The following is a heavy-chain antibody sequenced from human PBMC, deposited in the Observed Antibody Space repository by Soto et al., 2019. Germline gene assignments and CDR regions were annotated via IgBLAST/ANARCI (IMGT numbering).Heavy chain of an antibody. CDR3: AKFRRGGLQPYYFDY. J-gene: IGHJ4*02. D-gene: IGHD1-1*01. CDR1: GFTFSSYA. V-gene: IGHV3-23*01. Sequence: GGSLRLSCAASGFTFSSYAMSWVRQAPGKGLEWVSAISGSGGSTYYADSVKGRFTISRDNSKNTLYLQMNSLRAEDTAVYYCAKFRRGGLQPYYFDYWGQGTLVTVSS. CDR2: ISGSGGST.